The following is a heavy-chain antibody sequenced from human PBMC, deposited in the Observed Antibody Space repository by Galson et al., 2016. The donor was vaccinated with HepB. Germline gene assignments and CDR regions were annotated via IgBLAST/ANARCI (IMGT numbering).Heavy chain of an antibody. V-gene: IGHV5-10-1*01. CDR1: GYSFTTYW. CDR2: IDPSDSYT. D-gene: IGHD6-6*01. CDR3: ATARGSYDRYDP. Sequence: QSGAEVKKPGESLRISCKGSGYSFTTYWIIWVRQRPGKGLEWMGRIDPSDSYTSYSPSFQGHVTFSVDESISTAYLQWSSLEASDTAMYYCATARGSYDRYDPWGQGTLVTVSS. J-gene: IGHJ5*02.